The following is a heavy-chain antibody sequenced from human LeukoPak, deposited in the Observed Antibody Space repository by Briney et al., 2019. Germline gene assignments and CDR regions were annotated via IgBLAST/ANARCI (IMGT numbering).Heavy chain of an antibody. Sequence: PGGTLRLSCAASGFTVSSNYMSWVRQAPGKGLEWVSVIYSGGSTYYADSVKGRFTISRDNSKNTLYLQMNSLRAEDTAVYYCARVLAVDAFDIWGQGTMVTVSS. V-gene: IGHV3-66*01. CDR3: ARVLAVDAFDI. CDR1: GFTVSSNY. J-gene: IGHJ3*02. CDR2: IYSGGST.